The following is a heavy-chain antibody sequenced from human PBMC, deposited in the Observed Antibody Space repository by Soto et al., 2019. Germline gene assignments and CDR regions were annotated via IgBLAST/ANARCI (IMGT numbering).Heavy chain of an antibody. CDR1: GFTFSSYA. CDR2: ISGSGDST. Sequence: EVQLLESGGGLVQPGGSLRLSCAASGFTFSSYAMSWVRQAPGKGLEWVSVISGSGDSTYYADSVRGRFTISRDNAKNTLCLQMNSRRAEDTAVYYCAKDRDGAAAGPTKFYGMDVWGQGTTVTVSS. V-gene: IGHV3-23*01. J-gene: IGHJ6*02. D-gene: IGHD6-13*01. CDR3: AKDRDGAAAGPTKFYGMDV.